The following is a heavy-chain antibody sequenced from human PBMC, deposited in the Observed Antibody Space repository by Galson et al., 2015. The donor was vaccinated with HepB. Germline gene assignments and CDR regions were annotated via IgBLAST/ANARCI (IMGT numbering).Heavy chain of an antibody. J-gene: IGHJ4*02. D-gene: IGHD5/OR15-5a*01. CDR3: AKDLTSVSTITPDF. CDR2: IRSETYGATT. CDR1: GFTFGDYA. Sequence: SLRLSCAASGFTFGDYAMSWVRQAPGKGLEWIGFIRSETYGATTEYAASVKGRFTISRDDSKSIAYLQMTSLKTDDTAVYYCAKDLTSVSTITPDFWGQGTLVTVSS. V-gene: IGHV3-49*04.